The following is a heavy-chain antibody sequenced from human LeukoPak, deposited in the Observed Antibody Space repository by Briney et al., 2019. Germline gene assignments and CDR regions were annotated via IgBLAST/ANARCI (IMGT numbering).Heavy chain of an antibody. J-gene: IGHJ4*02. V-gene: IGHV3-23*01. CDR3: AKAPVLGSPVVVPAAGTYYFDY. Sequence: GGSLRLSCAASGFTFSSYAMSSVRQAPGKGLEWVSAISGSGGSTYYADSVKGRFTISRDNSKNTLYLQMNSLRAEDTAVYYCAKAPVLGSPVVVPAAGTYYFDYWGQGTLVTVSS. CDR1: GFTFSSYA. D-gene: IGHD2-2*01. CDR2: ISGSGGST.